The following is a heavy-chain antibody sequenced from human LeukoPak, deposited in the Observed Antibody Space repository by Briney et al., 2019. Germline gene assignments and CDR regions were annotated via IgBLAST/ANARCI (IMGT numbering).Heavy chain of an antibody. V-gene: IGHV4-34*01. CDR1: GGSFSGYY. J-gene: IGHJ2*01. CDR2: INHSGST. D-gene: IGHD2-21*01. Sequence: PSETLSLTCAVYGGSFSGYYWSWIRQPPGKGLEWIGEINHSGSTNYNPSLKSRVTISVDTSKNQFSLKLSSVTAADTAVYYCARAKDCGGDCPYWYFDLWGRGTLVTVSS. CDR3: ARAKDCGGDCPYWYFDL.